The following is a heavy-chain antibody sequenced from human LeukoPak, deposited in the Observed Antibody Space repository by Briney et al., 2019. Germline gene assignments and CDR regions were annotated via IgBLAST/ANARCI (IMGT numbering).Heavy chain of an antibody. CDR2: ISWNSGSI. J-gene: IGHJ4*02. CDR1: GFTFDDYA. D-gene: IGHD6-19*01. CDR3: AKGQPWPRGYFDY. V-gene: IGHV3-9*01. Sequence: PGGSLRLSCAASGFTFDDYAMHWVRQAPGKGLEWVSGISWNSGSIGYADSVKGRFTISRDNAKNSLYLQMNSLRAEDTALYYCAKGQPWPRGYFDYWGQGTLVTVSS.